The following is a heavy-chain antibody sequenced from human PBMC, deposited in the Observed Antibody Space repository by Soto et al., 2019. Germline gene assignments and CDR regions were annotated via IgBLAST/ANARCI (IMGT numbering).Heavy chain of an antibody. CDR3: AHSLQWLRLENFDY. V-gene: IGHV2-5*02. D-gene: IGHD5-12*01. CDR1: GFSLSTSGVG. Sequence: QITLKESGPTLVKPTQTLTLTCTFSGFSLSTSGVGVGWIRQPPEKALEWLALIYWDDDKRYSPSLKSRLTITKDTSKNQVVLTMTYMDPVDTATYYCAHSLQWLRLENFDYWGQGTLVTVSS. CDR2: IYWDDDK. J-gene: IGHJ4*02.